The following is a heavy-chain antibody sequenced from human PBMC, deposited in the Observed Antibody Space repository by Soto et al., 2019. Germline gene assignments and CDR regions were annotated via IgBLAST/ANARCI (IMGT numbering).Heavy chain of an antibody. CDR3: ARQGDYYDYLGNTGSAP. CDR2: INHSGIR. Sequence: SETLSRTCAVSGYSISSAHYWGWIRQPPGKGLEWIASINHSGIRNYDPSLKSRVTMSVDTSKNQFSLKLRSVPAADTAVYFCARQGDYYDYLGNTGSAPWGKGTLVPVSP. CDR1: GYSISSAHY. V-gene: IGHV4-38-2*01. D-gene: IGHD3-16*01. J-gene: IGHJ5*02.